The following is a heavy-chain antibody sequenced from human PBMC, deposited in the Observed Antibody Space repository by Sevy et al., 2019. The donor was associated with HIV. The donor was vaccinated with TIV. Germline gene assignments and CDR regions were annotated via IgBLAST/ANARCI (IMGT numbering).Heavy chain of an antibody. CDR2: FDPDDGET. CDR3: ATAREYYSDNSGYLDY. J-gene: IGHJ4*02. CDR1: GYTLSELS. D-gene: IGHD3-22*01. Sequence: ASVKVSCKVSGYTLSELSMHWVRQPPGKGLEWMGRFDPDDGETIYAQRFQGRVTMTEDTSADTAYMELSSLRSEDTAMYYCATAREYYSDNSGYLDYWGQGTPVTASS. V-gene: IGHV1-24*01.